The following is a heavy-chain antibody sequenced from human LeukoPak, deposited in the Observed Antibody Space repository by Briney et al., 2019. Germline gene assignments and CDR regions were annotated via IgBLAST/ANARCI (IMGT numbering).Heavy chain of an antibody. CDR3: AKDKRRDIFDAFDI. J-gene: IGHJ3*02. CDR1: GFTFDDYA. Sequence: PGGSLRLSCAASGFTFDDYAMHWVRQAPGKGLEWVSGISWNSGSIGYADSVKGRFTISRDNAKNSLYVQMNSLRAEDTAWYFCAKDKRRDIFDAFDIWGQGTMVTVSS. D-gene: IGHD3-9*01. CDR2: ISWNSGSI. V-gene: IGHV3-9*01.